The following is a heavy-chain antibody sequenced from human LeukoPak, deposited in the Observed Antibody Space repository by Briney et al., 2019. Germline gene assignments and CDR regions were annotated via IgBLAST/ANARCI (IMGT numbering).Heavy chain of an antibody. CDR1: GGSFSGYY. CDR3: ARLPRIAVAWSPMDV. V-gene: IGHV4-59*08. J-gene: IGHJ6*02. D-gene: IGHD6-19*01. Sequence: SETLSLTCAVYGGSFSGYYWSWIRQPPGKGLEWIGYIYYSGSTNYNPSLKSRVTISVDTSKNQFSLKLSSVTAADTAVYYCARLPRIAVAWSPMDVWGQGTTVTVSS. CDR2: IYYSGST.